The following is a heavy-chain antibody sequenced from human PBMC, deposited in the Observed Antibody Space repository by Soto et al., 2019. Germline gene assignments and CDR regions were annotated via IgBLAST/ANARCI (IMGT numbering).Heavy chain of an antibody. J-gene: IGHJ6*02. CDR3: ARYRVVLRYYYGMDV. Sequence: PGGSLRLSCAASGFTFSSYSMNWVRQAPGKGLEWVALIWYDGSSKYYADSVKGRFTISRDNSKNTLYLQMNSLRAEDTALYYCARYRVVLRYYYGMDVWGQGTTVTVSS. D-gene: IGHD2-15*01. CDR1: GFTFSSYS. V-gene: IGHV3-33*08. CDR2: IWYDGSSK.